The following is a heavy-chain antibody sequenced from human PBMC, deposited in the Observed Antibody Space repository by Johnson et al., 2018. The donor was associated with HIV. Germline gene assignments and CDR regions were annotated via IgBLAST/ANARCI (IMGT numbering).Heavy chain of an antibody. Sequence: QVQLVESGGGLVQPGGSLRLSCAVSGFTVNGNYMSWVRQAPGKGLEWVAVIWYDGSNKYYADSVKGRFTISRDNSKNTLYLQMNSLRAEDTAVYYCATLEYSSSPGGYGAFDIWGQGTMVTVSS. CDR2: IWYDGSNK. CDR1: GFTVNGNY. V-gene: IGHV3-33*08. J-gene: IGHJ3*02. CDR3: ATLEYSSSPGGYGAFDI. D-gene: IGHD6-6*01.